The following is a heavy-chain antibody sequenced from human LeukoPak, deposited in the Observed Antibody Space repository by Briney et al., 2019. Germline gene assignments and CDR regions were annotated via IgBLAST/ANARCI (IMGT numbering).Heavy chain of an antibody. J-gene: IGHJ6*03. CDR2: INHSGST. CDR3: ARRVGRYFGERAYYYNYMDV. V-gene: IGHV4-34*01. CDR1: GGSFSGYY. Sequence: PSETLSLTCAVYGGSFSGYYWSWIRQPPGKGLEWIGEINHSGSTKNNPSLKSRVTISVDTSKNQSSLKLSSVTAADTAVYYCARRVGRYFGERAYYYNYMDVWGKGTTVTISS. D-gene: IGHD3-10*01.